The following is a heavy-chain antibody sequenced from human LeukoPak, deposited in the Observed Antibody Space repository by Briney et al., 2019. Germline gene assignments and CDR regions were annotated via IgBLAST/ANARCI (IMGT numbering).Heavy chain of an antibody. CDR2: IYYSGST. J-gene: IGHJ4*02. Sequence: PSETLSLTCTVSGSSISSGGYYWSWIRQHPGKGLEWIGYIYYSGSTYYNPSLKSRVTISVDTSKNQFSLKLSSVTAADTAVYYCARGGDIVSGDYWGQGTLVTVSS. D-gene: IGHD5-12*01. CDR3: ARGGDIVSGDY. CDR1: GSSISSGGYY. V-gene: IGHV4-31*03.